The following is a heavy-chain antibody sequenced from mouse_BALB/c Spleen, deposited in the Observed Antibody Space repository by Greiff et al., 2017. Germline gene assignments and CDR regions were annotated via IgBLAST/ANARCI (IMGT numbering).Heavy chain of an antibody. D-gene: IGHD1-1*01. CDR2: ILPGSGST. Sequence: VQLQQSGAELMKPGASVKISCKATGYTFSSYWIEWVKQRPGHGLEWIGEILPGSGSTNYNEKFKGKATFTADTSSNTAYMQLSSLTSEDSAVYYCASPYYYGSSYGYFDVWGAGTTVTVSS. J-gene: IGHJ1*01. CDR3: ASPYYYGSSYGYFDV. CDR1: GYTFSSYW. V-gene: IGHV1-9*01.